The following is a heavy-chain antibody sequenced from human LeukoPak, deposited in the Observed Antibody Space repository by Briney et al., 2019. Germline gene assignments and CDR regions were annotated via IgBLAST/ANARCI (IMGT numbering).Heavy chain of an antibody. J-gene: IGHJ5*02. D-gene: IGHD6-6*01. CDR3: ASYSSSNNWFDP. CDR2: AYYSGNT. V-gene: IGHV4-39*07. CDR1: GGSISTSNYY. Sequence: SETLSLTCTVSGGSISTSNYYWDWIRQPPGKGLEWIGTAYYSGNTFYNPSLKSRVTLSGDTSKNQFSLKLSSVTAADTAVYYCASYSSSNNWFDPWGQGTLVTVSS.